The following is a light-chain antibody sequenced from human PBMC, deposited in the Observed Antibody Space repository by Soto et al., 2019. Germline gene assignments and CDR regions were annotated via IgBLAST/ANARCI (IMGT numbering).Light chain of an antibody. CDR3: QSYDSSLGGRYV. Sequence: QAVVTQPPSVSGAPGQRVTISCTGSSSNIGAGYDVHWYQQLPGTAPKLLIYGNSNRPSGVPDRFSGSKSGTSASLAITGLQAEDEADYYCQSYDSSLGGRYVFGTGTKVTVL. CDR1: SSNIGAGYD. V-gene: IGLV1-40*01. CDR2: GNS. J-gene: IGLJ1*01.